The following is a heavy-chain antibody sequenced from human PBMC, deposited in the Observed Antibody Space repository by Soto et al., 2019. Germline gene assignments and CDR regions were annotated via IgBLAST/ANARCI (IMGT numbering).Heavy chain of an antibody. V-gene: IGHV4-31*03. Sequence: PSETQSLTCTVSGGSISSGAYYWSWIRQYPGKGLEWIGYIYNSGRTYCNMSLKSRVTMSVDTSKNQFSLNLSSVTAADTAVYYCARESDYYDSSGSGFDYWGQGTLVTVSS. CDR3: ARESDYYDSSGSGFDY. J-gene: IGHJ4*01. D-gene: IGHD3-22*01. CDR1: GGSISSGAYY. CDR2: IYNSGRT.